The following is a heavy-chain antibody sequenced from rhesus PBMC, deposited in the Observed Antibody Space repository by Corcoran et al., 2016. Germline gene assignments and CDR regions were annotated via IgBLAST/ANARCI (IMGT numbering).Heavy chain of an antibody. V-gene: IGHV4-169*02. CDR2: SYGSCSST. CDR1: GGSISRSY. J-gene: IGHJ4*01. D-gene: IGHD6-31*01. CDR3: ASSGGSGWLSLVAY. Sequence: LQLQESGPGLVKPSETLSVTCAVSGGSISRSYWSWIRQAQGKGLEWIGYSYGSCSSTNYNPSLKRRVTLSVDTSKNQLSLKLISVPAADTAVYYCASSGGSGWLSLVAYWGQGVLVTVSS.